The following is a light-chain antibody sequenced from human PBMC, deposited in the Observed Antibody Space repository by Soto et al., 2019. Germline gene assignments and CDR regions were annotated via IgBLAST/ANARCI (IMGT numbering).Light chain of an antibody. CDR2: DVI. CDR3: CSYTPSSTYV. J-gene: IGLJ1*01. V-gene: IGLV2-8*01. CDR1: SSDVGAYNY. Sequence: QSVLTQPPSASGSPGQTVAISCTGTSSDVGAYNYVSWYQQHPGKAPKLMIYDVIERPSGVPARFSGSKSGNTASLTVSGLQPDDEADYYCCSYTPSSTYVFGTGTKVTVL.